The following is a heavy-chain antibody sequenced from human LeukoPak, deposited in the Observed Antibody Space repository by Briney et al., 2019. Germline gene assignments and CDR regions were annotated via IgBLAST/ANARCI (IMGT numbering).Heavy chain of an antibody. V-gene: IGHV3-49*03. CDR3: TSSELYYYGSGSYPPIDY. D-gene: IGHD3-10*01. J-gene: IGHJ4*02. CDR1: GFTFGDYA. CDR2: IRSKAYGGTT. Sequence: GGSLRLSCTAPGFTFGDYAMSWFRQAPGKGLEWVGFIRSKAYGGTTEYAASVKGRFTISRDDSKSIAYLQMNSLKTEDTAVYYCTSSELYYYGSGSYPPIDYWGQGTLVTVSS.